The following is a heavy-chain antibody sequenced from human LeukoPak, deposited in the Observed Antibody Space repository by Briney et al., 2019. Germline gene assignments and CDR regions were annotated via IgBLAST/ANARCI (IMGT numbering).Heavy chain of an antibody. CDR3: ARDQGYHDY. J-gene: IGHJ4*02. D-gene: IGHD2-2*01. CDR1: GGSISSRSYY. Sequence: SETLSLTCTVSGGSISSRSYYWGWIRQPPGKGLEWIGSIYYSGSTYYNPSLKSRVTISVDTSKNQFSLKLSSVTAADTAVYYCARDQGYHDYWGQGTLVTVSS. CDR2: IYYSGST. V-gene: IGHV4-39*07.